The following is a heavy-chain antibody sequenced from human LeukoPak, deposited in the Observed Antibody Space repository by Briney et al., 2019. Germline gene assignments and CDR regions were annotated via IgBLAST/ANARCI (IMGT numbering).Heavy chain of an antibody. J-gene: IGHJ4*02. CDR2: INRDGSST. CDR1: GFTFRSYW. Sequence: GGSLRLSCAASGFTFRSYWMHWVRQAPGKGLGWVSRINRDGSSTNYADSVKGRFTISRDNAKNTLYLQMNSLRAEDTAVYYCVRDDSSHFDYWGQGALVTVSS. CDR3: VRDDSSHFDY. V-gene: IGHV3-74*01. D-gene: IGHD6-13*01.